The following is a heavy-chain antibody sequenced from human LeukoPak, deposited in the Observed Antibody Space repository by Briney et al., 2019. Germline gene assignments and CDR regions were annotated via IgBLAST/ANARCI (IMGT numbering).Heavy chain of an antibody. D-gene: IGHD3-22*01. CDR2: INHSGST. CDR1: GGSFSGYY. J-gene: IGHJ3*02. CDR3: ARDRYYYDSSGYLLEVDAFDI. V-gene: IGHV4-34*01. Sequence: SETLSLTCAVYGGSFSGYYWSWIRQPPGKGLEWIGEINHSGSTNYNPSLKSRVTISVDTSKNQFSLKLSSVTAADTAVYYCARDRYYYDSSGYLLEVDAFDIWGQGTMVTVSS.